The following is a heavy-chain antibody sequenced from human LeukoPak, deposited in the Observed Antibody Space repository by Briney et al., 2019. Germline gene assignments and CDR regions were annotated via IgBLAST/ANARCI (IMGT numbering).Heavy chain of an antibody. Sequence: PGGSLRLSCVASGFTFSSYGMHWVRQAPGKGLEWLAFIRYDGSTEYYADSVKGRFTISRDNSKNTLYLQMNSLRTEDTAVYYCAKLSGYYGSNFHWGQGTLVTVSS. CDR3: AKLSGYYGSNFH. CDR2: IRYDGSTE. D-gene: IGHD3-22*01. CDR1: GFTFSSYG. J-gene: IGHJ4*02. V-gene: IGHV3-30*02.